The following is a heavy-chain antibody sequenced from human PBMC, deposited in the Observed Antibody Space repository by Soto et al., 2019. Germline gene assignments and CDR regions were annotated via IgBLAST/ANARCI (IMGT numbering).Heavy chain of an antibody. CDR1: GFTFSSYS. D-gene: IGHD3-22*01. Sequence: EVQLVESGGGLVQPGGSLRLSCAASGFTFSSYSMNWVRQAPGKGLEWVSYISSSSSTIYYADSVKGRFTISRDNAKNSLYLQMNSLRDEDTAVYYCARADDYYDSSGSAYYYYYGMDVWGQGTTVTVSS. V-gene: IGHV3-48*02. J-gene: IGHJ6*02. CDR2: ISSSSSTI. CDR3: ARADDYYDSSGSAYYYYYGMDV.